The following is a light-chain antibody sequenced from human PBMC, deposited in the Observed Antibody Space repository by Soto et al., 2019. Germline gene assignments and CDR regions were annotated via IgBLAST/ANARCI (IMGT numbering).Light chain of an antibody. CDR3: QQRSNLPYT. V-gene: IGKV3-11*01. Sequence: EIVLTQSPATLSLSPGERATLSCRASQSVSSYLAWYQQKPGQAPRLLIYDASNRATGIPARFSGSGSGTDFTITISSLEPEDFAVYYCQQRSNLPYTFGQGTKLEIK. CDR1: QSVSSY. CDR2: DAS. J-gene: IGKJ2*01.